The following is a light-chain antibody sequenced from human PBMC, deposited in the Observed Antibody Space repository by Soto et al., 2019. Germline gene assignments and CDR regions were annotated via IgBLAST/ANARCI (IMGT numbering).Light chain of an antibody. CDR3: QQRSNWPPYT. CDR2: DAS. V-gene: IGKV3-11*01. Sequence: EIVLTQSPATLSLSPGERATLSCRASQSVSSYLAWYQQKPGQAPRLLIYDASNRATGIPARFSGRGSGTDFTLTHSRLEPEEFAVYYCQQRSNWPPYTFGQGTKLVIK. J-gene: IGKJ2*01. CDR1: QSVSSY.